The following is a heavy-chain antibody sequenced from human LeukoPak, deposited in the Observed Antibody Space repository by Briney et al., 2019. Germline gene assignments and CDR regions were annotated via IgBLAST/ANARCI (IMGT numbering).Heavy chain of an antibody. J-gene: IGHJ4*02. D-gene: IGHD3-3*01. CDR1: GGSISSSSYY. CDR2: IYYSGCT. Sequence: PSETLSLTCTVSGGSISSSSYYWRWLRQPPGTELEWLGSIYYSGCTYYNPSLKSRVTISVDTSKNQFSLKLSSVTAADTAVYYCARLIKYDFWSGYTVFDYWGQGTLVTVSS. V-gene: IGHV4-39*01. CDR3: ARLIKYDFWSGYTVFDY.